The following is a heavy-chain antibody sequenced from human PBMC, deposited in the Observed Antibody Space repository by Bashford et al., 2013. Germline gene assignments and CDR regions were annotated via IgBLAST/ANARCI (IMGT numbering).Heavy chain of an antibody. D-gene: IGHD1-1*01. J-gene: IGHJ6*02. CDR3: ARWMESAYYYYGMDV. CDR1: GGSFSSRTHY. Sequence: SETLSLTCTVSGGSFSSRTHYWSWIRQPPGKGLEWIGEINHSGSTNYNPSLKSRVTISVDTSKNQFSLKLSSVTAADTAVYYCARWMESAYYYYGMDVWGQGTTVTVSS. CDR2: INHSGST. V-gene: IGHV4-34*01.